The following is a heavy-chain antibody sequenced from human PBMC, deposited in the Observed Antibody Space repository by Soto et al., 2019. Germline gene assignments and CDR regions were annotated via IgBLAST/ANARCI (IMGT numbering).Heavy chain of an antibody. Sequence: TLSLTCTVSGAPITINYWSWIRLAPGKGLEWIASIYHGGTTFYNPSLKSRITISVDTSNNQFSLKLTSVTAADTAVYYCARVHVMVVAGSTFDYWGHGTLVTVSS. D-gene: IGHD6-19*01. CDR1: GAPITINY. CDR2: IYHGGTT. V-gene: IGHV4-38-2*02. J-gene: IGHJ4*01. CDR3: ARVHVMVVAGSTFDY.